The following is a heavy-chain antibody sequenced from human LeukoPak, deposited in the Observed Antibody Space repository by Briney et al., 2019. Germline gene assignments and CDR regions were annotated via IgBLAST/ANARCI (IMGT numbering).Heavy chain of an antibody. J-gene: IGHJ6*03. CDR3: ARTIVVVPAAMYYYYYYMDV. CDR1: GGTFSSYA. CDR2: IIPIFGTA. V-gene: IGHV1-69*05. D-gene: IGHD2-2*01. Sequence: SVKVSCKASGGTFSSYAISWVRQAPGQGLEWMGGIIPIFGTANYAQKFQGRVTITTDESTSTAHMELSSLRSEDTAVYYCARTIVVVPAAMYYYYYYMDVWGKGTTVTVSS.